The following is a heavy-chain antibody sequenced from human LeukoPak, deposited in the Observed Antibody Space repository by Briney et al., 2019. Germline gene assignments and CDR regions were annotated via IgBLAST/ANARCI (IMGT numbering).Heavy chain of an antibody. D-gene: IGHD3-22*01. V-gene: IGHV1-46*01. Sequence: ASVKVSCKASGYTFTSYYMHWVRQAPGQGLEWMRIINPSGGSTSYAQKFQGRVTMTRDTSTSTVYMELSSLRSEDTAVYYCARDRADYYDSSGYYQASYYFDYWGQGTLVTVSS. CDR3: ARDRADYYDSSGYYQASYYFDY. CDR1: GYTFTSYY. J-gene: IGHJ4*02. CDR2: INPSGGST.